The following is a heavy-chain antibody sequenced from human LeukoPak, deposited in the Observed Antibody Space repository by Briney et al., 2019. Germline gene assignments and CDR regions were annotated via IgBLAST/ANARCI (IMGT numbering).Heavy chain of an antibody. D-gene: IGHD6-19*01. V-gene: IGHV4-59*01. Sequence: SETLSLTCTVSGGSISSYYWSWIRQPPGKGLEWIGYIYYSGSTNYNPSLKSRVTISVDTSKSQFSLKLSSVTAADTAVYYCARSSGWYHYYGMDVWGQGTTVTVSS. J-gene: IGHJ6*02. CDR3: ARSSGWYHYYGMDV. CDR2: IYYSGST. CDR1: GGSISSYY.